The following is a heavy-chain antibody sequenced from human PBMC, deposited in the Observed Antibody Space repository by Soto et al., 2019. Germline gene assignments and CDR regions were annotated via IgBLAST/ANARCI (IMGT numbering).Heavy chain of an antibody. CDR1: GYTFTSYD. J-gene: IGHJ6*03. CDR2: MNPNSGNT. V-gene: IGHV1-8*01. D-gene: IGHD4-17*01. CDR3: ARTNYGRDYYYYMDV. Sequence: ASVKVSCKASGYTFTSYDINWVRQATGQGLEWMGWMNPNSGNTGYAQKFQGRVTMTRNTSISTAYMELSSLRSEDTAVYYCARTNYGRDYYYYMDVCGKGTTVTVSS.